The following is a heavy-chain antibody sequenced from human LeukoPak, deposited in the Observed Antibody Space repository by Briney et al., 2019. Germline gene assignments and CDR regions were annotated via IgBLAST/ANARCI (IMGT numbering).Heavy chain of an antibody. V-gene: IGHV3-30*03. CDR3: ATEVLQGNWFDR. D-gene: IGHD3-10*01. CDR1: GFTFSSYG. J-gene: IGHJ5*02. CDR2: ISYDGSNK. Sequence: PGRSLRLSCAASGFTFSSYGMHWVRQAPGKGLEWVAVISYDGSNKYYADSVKGRFTISRDNSKNTLYLQMNSLRAEDTAVYYCATEVLQGNWFDRWGQGTLVTVSS.